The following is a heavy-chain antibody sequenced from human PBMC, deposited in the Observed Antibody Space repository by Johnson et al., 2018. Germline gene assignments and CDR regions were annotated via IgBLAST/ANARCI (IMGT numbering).Heavy chain of an antibody. CDR3: ARVRLEDYYGMDV. Sequence: VQLVQSGGGVVQPGGSLRLSCAASGFTFSNYGMHWVRQAPGKGLEWVANIKQDGSEKYYVDSVKGRFTIPRDNAKNSLYLQMNSLRAEDTAVYYWARVRLEDYYGMDVWGQGTTVTVSS. CDR1: GFTFSNYG. D-gene: IGHD1-1*01. CDR2: IKQDGSEK. V-gene: IGHV3-7*01. J-gene: IGHJ6*02.